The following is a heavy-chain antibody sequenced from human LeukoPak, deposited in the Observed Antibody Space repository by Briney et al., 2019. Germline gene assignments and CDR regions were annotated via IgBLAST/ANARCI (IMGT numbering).Heavy chain of an antibody. J-gene: IGHJ1*01. CDR2: ISYDGSNK. D-gene: IGHD6-13*01. CDR3: AKESRIAAAGTRAEYFQH. CDR1: GFTFSSYG. V-gene: IGHV3-30*18. Sequence: GGSLRLSCAASGFTFSSYGMHWVRQAPGKGLEWVAVISYDGSNKYYADSVKGRFTISRDNSRNTLYLQMNSLRAEDTAVYYCAKESRIAAAGTRAEYFQHWGQGTLVTVSS.